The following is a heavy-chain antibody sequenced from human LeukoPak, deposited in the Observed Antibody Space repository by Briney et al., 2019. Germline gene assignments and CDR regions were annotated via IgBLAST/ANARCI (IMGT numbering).Heavy chain of an antibody. J-gene: IGHJ4*02. V-gene: IGHV1-18*01. CDR2: ISAYNGNT. CDR1: GGTFSSYA. D-gene: IGHD3-3*01. Sequence: ASVKVSCKASGGTFSSYAISWVRQAPGQGLEWMGWISAYNGNTNYAQKLQGRVTMTTDTSTSTAYMELRSLRSDDTAVYYCARDEGITIFEVVSYFDYWGQGTLVTVSS. CDR3: ARDEGITIFEVVSYFDY.